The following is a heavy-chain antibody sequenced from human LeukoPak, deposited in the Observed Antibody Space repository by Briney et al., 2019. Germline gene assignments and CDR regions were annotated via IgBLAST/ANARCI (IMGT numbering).Heavy chain of an antibody. Sequence: GGSLRLSCAASGFTFDDYAMHWVRQAPGKGLEWVSGISWNSGSIGYADSVKGRFTISRDNAKNSLYLQMNSLRAEDTALYYCAKESSGTFDYWGQGTLVTVSS. V-gene: IGHV3-9*01. CDR2: ISWNSGSI. CDR1: GFTFDDYA. CDR3: AKESSGTFDY. J-gene: IGHJ4*02. D-gene: IGHD3-22*01.